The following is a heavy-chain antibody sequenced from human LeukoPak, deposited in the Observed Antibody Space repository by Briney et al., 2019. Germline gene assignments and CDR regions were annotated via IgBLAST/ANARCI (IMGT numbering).Heavy chain of an antibody. CDR3: AVDRRQGPTVTTFSPFDF. D-gene: IGHD4-17*01. J-gene: IGHJ4*02. CDR2: ISSSTTYI. Sequence: GGSLRLSCAASGFSFSRYSLSWVRQAPGKGLEWISLISSSTTYIYYADSVKGRFTISRDNAKNSVFLQMSSLRVEDTAVYYCAVDRRQGPTVTTFSPFDFWGQGTLVTVSS. CDR1: GFSFSRYS. V-gene: IGHV3-21*01.